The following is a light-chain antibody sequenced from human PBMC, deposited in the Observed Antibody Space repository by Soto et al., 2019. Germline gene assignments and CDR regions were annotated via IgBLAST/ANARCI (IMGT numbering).Light chain of an antibody. V-gene: IGKV3-20*01. CDR3: QQYGCSPIS. CDR1: QTVTNDY. Sequence: RSPFTFSLYRLERFTLSFISSQTVTNDYLAWYQQKDGQAPRLLIYDASTRATGVPDRFSGSGSGPEYTLTITRLEPEDFAVYSCQQYGCSPISSGQGTRLEIK. J-gene: IGKJ5*01. CDR2: DAS.